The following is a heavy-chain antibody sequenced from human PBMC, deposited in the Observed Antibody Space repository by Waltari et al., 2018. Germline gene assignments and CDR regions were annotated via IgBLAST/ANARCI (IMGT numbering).Heavy chain of an antibody. D-gene: IGHD3-22*01. CDR2: IYHSGST. Sequence: QVQLQESGPGLVKPSETLSLTCAVSGYSISSGYYWGWIRQPPGKGLEWIGSIYHSGSTYYNPSLKSRVTISVDTSKNQFSLKLSSVTAADTAVYYCARVDTMIPFDYWGQGTLVTVSS. CDR1: GYSISSGYY. J-gene: IGHJ4*02. V-gene: IGHV4-38-2*01. CDR3: ARVDTMIPFDY.